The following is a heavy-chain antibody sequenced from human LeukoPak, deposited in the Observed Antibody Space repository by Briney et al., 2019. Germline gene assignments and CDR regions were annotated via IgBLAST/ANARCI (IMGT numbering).Heavy chain of an antibody. CDR3: VPPLESGFDY. V-gene: IGHV3-7*01. J-gene: IGHJ4*02. Sequence: GGSLRLSCAASGFNFSSYWMSWVRQAPGKGLEWVANINQDGGKKYYVDSVRGRFAISRDNAENSVYLQMNSLRAEDTAVYYCVPPLESGFDYWGQGTLVTVSS. D-gene: IGHD2/OR15-2a*01. CDR1: GFNFSSYW. CDR2: INQDGGKK.